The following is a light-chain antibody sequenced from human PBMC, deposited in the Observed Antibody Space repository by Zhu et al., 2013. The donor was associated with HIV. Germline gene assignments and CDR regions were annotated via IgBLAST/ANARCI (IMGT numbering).Light chain of an antibody. CDR1: QSLLYSSNNKNY. J-gene: IGKJ3*01. CDR3: QQLNNYPLT. V-gene: IGKV4-1*01. Sequence: DIVMTQSPDSLAVSLGERATINCKSSQSLLYSSNNKNYLAWYQQKPGQPPKLLIHWASTRESGVPDRFNGSGSGTDFTLTISSLQPEDLATYYCQQLNNYPLTFGPGTKLDVE. CDR2: WAS.